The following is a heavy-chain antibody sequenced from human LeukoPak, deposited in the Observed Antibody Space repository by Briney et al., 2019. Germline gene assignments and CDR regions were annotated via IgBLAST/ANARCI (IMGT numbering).Heavy chain of an antibody. CDR1: GYSFTSYW. V-gene: IGHV5-10-1*01. D-gene: IGHD4-23*01. CDR3: ARQLQRHFDY. Sequence: GESLKISCKGSGYSFTSYWISWVRQMPGKGLEWMGRIDPSDSYSNYSPSFQGHVTISVDKSISTAYLQWSSLKASDTAMYYCARQLQRHFDYWGQGTLVTVSS. CDR2: IDPSDSYS. J-gene: IGHJ4*02.